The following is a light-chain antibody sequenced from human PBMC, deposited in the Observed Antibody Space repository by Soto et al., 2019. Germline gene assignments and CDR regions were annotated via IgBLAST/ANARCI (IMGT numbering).Light chain of an antibody. CDR2: EVS. V-gene: IGLV2-18*02. CDR1: SSDVGSYNR. CDR3: SSFTSSTTYV. Sequence: QSVLTQPPSVSGSPGQSVAISCTGTSSDVGSYNRVSWYHQPPGTAPKLLIYEVSNRPSGVPDRFSGSKSGNTASLTISGLQAVDEADYYCSSFTSSTTYVFGPGPKVTVL. J-gene: IGLJ1*01.